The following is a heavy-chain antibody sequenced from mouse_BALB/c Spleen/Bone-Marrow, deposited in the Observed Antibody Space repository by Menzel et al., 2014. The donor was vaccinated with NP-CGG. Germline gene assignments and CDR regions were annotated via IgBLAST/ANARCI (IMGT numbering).Heavy chain of an antibody. Sequence: QVQLKESGAELAKPGASVKMSCKASGHTFTSYWMHWVKQRPGQGLEWIGYINPSTGYTEYNQKFRDKATLTADKSSSTAYMQLSSLTSEDSAVYYCARGYYGSSLVYWGQGTLVTVSA. CDR2: INPSTGYT. J-gene: IGHJ3*01. V-gene: IGHV1-7*01. CDR1: GHTFTSYW. CDR3: ARGYYGSSLVY. D-gene: IGHD1-1*01.